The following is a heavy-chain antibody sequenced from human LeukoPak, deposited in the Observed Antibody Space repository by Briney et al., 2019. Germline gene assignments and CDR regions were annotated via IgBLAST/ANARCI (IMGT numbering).Heavy chain of an antibody. J-gene: IGHJ6*03. CDR1: GYTFTSYG. V-gene: IGHV1-18*01. D-gene: IGHD1-1*01. CDR3: ARDLGTTGAYYYYYYMDV. Sequence: ASVKVSCKASGYTFTSYGISWVRQAPGQGLEWMGWISGYNGNTNYAQKLQGRVTMTTDTSTSTAYMELRSLRSDDTAVYYCARDLGTTGAYYYYYYMDVWGKGTTVTVSS. CDR2: ISGYNGNT.